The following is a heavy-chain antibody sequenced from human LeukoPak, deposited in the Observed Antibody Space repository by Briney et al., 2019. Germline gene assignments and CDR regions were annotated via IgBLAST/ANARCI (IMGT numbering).Heavy chain of an antibody. J-gene: IGHJ4*02. CDR1: GFTFSDSW. D-gene: IGHD4-17*01. V-gene: IGHV3-7*01. CDR2: IKQDGSEK. CDR3: ARDTAGDY. Sequence: GGSLRLSCAASGFTFSDSWMTWVRQAPGKGLEWVANIKQDGSEKYYVDSVKGRFTISRDNAKNSLYLQMNSLRAEDTAVYYCARDTAGDYWGQGTLVTVSS.